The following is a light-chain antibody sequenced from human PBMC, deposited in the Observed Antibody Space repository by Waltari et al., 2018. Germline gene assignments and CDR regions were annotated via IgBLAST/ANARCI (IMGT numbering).Light chain of an antibody. CDR1: QTISEW. V-gene: IGKV1-5*03. Sequence: DIQMTQSPSALSASVGDRVIITCRASQTISEWLAWYQQKPGEAPNLLIYMASTLERGVPSRFSSSGDGTEFTLTISSVRPDDFGTYYCQQYSSVPLTFGGGTKVEIK. J-gene: IGKJ4*01. CDR2: MAS. CDR3: QQYSSVPLT.